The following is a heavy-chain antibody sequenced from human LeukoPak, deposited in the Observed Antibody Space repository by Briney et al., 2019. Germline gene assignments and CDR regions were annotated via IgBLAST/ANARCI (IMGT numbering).Heavy chain of an antibody. J-gene: IGHJ5*02. CDR3: NTLYCSSTSCS. D-gene: IGHD2-2*01. Sequence: GGSLRLSCAASGFTFTKAWMSWVRQAPGKGLEWIGRIKSKTEGETTDYAAPMKGRFTISRDDSKNTVYPQMNSLKTEDTGVYYCNTLYCSSTSCSWGQGTLVTVSS. V-gene: IGHV3-15*01. CDR2: IKSKTEGETT. CDR1: GFTFTKAW.